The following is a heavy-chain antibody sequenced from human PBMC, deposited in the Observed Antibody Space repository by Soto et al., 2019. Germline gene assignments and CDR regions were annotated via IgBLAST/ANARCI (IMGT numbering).Heavy chain of an antibody. CDR1: GFTFSSYA. CDR2: ISYDGSNK. D-gene: IGHD3-10*01. Sequence: GGSLRLSCAASGFTFSSYAMHWVRQAPGKGLEWVAVISYDGSNKYYADSVKGRFTISRDNSKNTLYLQMNSLRAEDTAVYYCARDQGGGAAGLHPQSYYYYYGMDVWGQGTTVTVSS. CDR3: ARDQGGGAAGLHPQSYYYYYGMDV. J-gene: IGHJ6*02. V-gene: IGHV3-30-3*01.